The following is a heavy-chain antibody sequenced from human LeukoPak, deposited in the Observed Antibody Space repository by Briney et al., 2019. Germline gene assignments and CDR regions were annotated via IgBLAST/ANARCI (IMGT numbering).Heavy chain of an antibody. CDR3: ASGGPYDAFDI. V-gene: IGHV4-39*07. Sequence: PSETLSLTCTVSGGSISSSSYYWGWIRQPPGKGLEWIGSIYYSGSTYYNPSLKSRVTISVDTSKNQFSLKLSSVTAADTAVYYCASGGPYDAFDIWGQGTMVTVSS. CDR1: GGSISSSSYY. CDR2: IYYSGST. J-gene: IGHJ3*02. D-gene: IGHD3-16*01.